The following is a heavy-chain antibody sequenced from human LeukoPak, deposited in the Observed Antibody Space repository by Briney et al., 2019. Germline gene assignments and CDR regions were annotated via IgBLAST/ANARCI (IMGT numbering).Heavy chain of an antibody. Sequence: SETLSLTCAVYGWSFSGYYWSWIRQPPGKGLEWIGEINHSGSTKYNPSLKSRVTISVDTSKNQFSLKLSSMTAADTAVYYCARAVAGTPPYMDVWGKGTTVTVSS. D-gene: IGHD6-19*01. CDR1: GWSFSGYY. CDR2: INHSGST. V-gene: IGHV4-34*01. J-gene: IGHJ6*03. CDR3: ARAVAGTPPYMDV.